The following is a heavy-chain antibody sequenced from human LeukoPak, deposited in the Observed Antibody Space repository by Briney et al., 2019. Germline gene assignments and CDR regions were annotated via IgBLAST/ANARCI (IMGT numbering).Heavy chain of an antibody. Sequence: GGSLGLSCAASGFTFSSYWMHWVRQAPGKGLVWVSRINSDGSSTSYADSVKGRFTISRDNAKNTLYLQMNSLRAEDTAVYYCARGYRYCSGGSCYSGYFDYWGQGTLVTVSS. V-gene: IGHV3-74*01. D-gene: IGHD2-15*01. CDR1: GFTFSSYW. J-gene: IGHJ4*02. CDR2: INSDGSST. CDR3: ARGYRYCSGGSCYSGYFDY.